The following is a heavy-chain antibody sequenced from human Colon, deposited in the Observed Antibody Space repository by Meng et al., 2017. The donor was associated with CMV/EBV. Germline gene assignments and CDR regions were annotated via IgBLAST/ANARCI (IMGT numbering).Heavy chain of an antibody. CDR2: INPHSDSGAT. CDR3: ARSHDSGYYLLDS. J-gene: IGHJ4*02. D-gene: IGHD5-12*01. CDR1: GYTFTDFY. V-gene: IGHV1-2*02. Sequence: ASVKVSCKASGYTFTDFYIHWVRQAPGQGLEWLGWINPHSDSGATKYALKFQGRVTMTRDTSVTTSYMQLGTLGSDDTAIYYCARSHDSGYYLLDSWGQGTVVTVSS.